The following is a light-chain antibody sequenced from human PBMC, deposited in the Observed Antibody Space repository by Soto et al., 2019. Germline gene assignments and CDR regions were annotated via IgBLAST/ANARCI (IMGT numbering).Light chain of an antibody. CDR2: DAS. Sequence: DIQMTQSPSTLSASVGDRVTITCRASQSISSWLAWYQQKPGKAPKVMIYDASSLESGVPSRFSGSGSGTEITLSISSLQPDDFATYYCQHYNSYPWTFGQGTKVEIK. CDR3: QHYNSYPWT. CDR1: QSISSW. J-gene: IGKJ1*01. V-gene: IGKV1-5*01.